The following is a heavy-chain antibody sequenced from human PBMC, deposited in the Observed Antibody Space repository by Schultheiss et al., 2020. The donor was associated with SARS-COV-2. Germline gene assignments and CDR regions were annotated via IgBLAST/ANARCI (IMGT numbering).Heavy chain of an antibody. V-gene: IGHV4-59*01. J-gene: IGHJ6*02. CDR2: IYYSGST. Sequence: SETLSLTCTVSGGSISSYYWSWIRQPPGKGLEWIGYIYYSGSTNYNPSLKSRVTISVDTSKNQFSLKLSSVTAADTAVYYCARALDSGSYWARGYYYYGMDVWGQGTTVTVSS. CDR3: ARALDSGSYWARGYYYYGMDV. D-gene: IGHD1-26*01. CDR1: GGSISSYY.